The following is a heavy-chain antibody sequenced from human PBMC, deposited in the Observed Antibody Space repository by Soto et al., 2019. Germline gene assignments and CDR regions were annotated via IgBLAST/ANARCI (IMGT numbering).Heavy chain of an antibody. CDR1: GYTFTSYA. J-gene: IGHJ4*02. D-gene: IGHD2-21*02. V-gene: IGHV1-3*01. CDR3: ARSIVVVTALDY. Sequence: ASVKVSCKASGYTFTSYAMHWVRQAPGQRLEWMGWINAGNGNTKYSQKFQGRVTITRDTSASTAYMELSSLRSEVTAVYYCARSIVVVTALDYWGQGTLVTISS. CDR2: INAGNGNT.